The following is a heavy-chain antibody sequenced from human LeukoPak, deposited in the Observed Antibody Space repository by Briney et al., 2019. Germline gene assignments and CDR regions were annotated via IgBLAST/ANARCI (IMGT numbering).Heavy chain of an antibody. D-gene: IGHD2-15*01. CDR3: AKEATRCSGGSCYSNFDY. V-gene: IGHV3-23*01. CDR1: GFTFSSYA. CDR2: ISGSGGST. J-gene: IGHJ4*02. Sequence: GGSLGLSCAASGFTFSSYAMSWVRQAPGKGLEWVSAISGSGGSTYYADFVKGRFTISRDNSKNTLYLQMNSLRAEDTAVFYCAKEATRCSGGSCYSNFDYWGQGTLVTVSS.